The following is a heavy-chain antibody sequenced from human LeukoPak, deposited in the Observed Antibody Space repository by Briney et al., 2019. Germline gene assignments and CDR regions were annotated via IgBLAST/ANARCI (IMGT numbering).Heavy chain of an antibody. D-gene: IGHD1-26*01. Sequence: PGRSLRLSCAASGFTFSGYGMHWVRQAPGKGLEWVAVISYDGSNKYYADSVKGRFTISRDNSKNTLYLQMNSLRAEDTAVYYCAKSGGSYFDYWGQGTLVTVSS. CDR2: ISYDGSNK. CDR1: GFTFSGYG. CDR3: AKSGGSYFDY. J-gene: IGHJ4*02. V-gene: IGHV3-30*18.